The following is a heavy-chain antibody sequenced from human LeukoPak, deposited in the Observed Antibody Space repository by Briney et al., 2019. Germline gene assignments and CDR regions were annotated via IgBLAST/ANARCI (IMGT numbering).Heavy chain of an antibody. CDR3: ASWDSSGWSSLDY. CDR2: IYYSGST. CDR1: GGSISSSSYY. V-gene: IGHV4-39*01. D-gene: IGHD6-19*01. Sequence: SETLSLTCTVSGGSISSSSYYWGWIRQPPGKRLEWIGSIYYSGSTYYNPSLKSRVTISVDTSKNQFSLKLSSVTAADTAVYYCASWDSSGWSSLDYWGQGTLVTVSS. J-gene: IGHJ4*02.